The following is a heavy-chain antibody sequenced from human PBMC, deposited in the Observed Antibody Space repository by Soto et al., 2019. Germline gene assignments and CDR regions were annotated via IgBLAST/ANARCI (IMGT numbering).Heavy chain of an antibody. Sequence: SENLSHTYTVSGGSISSYYWSWIRQPAGKELEWIGRIYTSGSTNYNPSLKSRVTMSVDTSKNQFSLKLSSGPTADTDVHYCATVGGLYYDILTSPGGLILGYSYGMAVWGQGPTAT. V-gene: IGHV4-4*07. CDR1: GGSISSYY. CDR2: IYTSGST. J-gene: IGHJ6*02. CDR3: ATVGGLYYDILTSPGGLILGYSYGMAV. D-gene: IGHD3-9*01.